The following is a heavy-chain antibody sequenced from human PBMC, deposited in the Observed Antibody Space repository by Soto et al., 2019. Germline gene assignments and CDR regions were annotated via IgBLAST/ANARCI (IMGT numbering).Heavy chain of an antibody. Sequence: ASVKVSCKASDYTFSRYGFSWVRQAPGQGLEWMGWISAYSGNTIHAQKFQGRVTLTTDTSTSTAYMELRSLRSDDTAVYYCARSSARGTYGTDYYGWGGWG. D-gene: IGHD1-1*01. CDR3: ARSSARGTYGTDYYGWGG. CDR2: ISAYSGNT. V-gene: IGHV1-18*04. J-gene: IGHJ6*02. CDR1: DYTFSRYG.